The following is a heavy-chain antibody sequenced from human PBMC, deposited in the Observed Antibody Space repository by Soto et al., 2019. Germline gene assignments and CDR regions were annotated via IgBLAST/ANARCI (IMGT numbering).Heavy chain of an antibody. CDR3: ARGGSIFGVAIKGANDY. J-gene: IGHJ4*02. Sequence: ASVKVSCKASVYTFTSYYMHWVRQAPGQGLEWMGIINPSGGSTSYAQKFQGRVTMTRDTSISTAYMELSRLRSDDTAVYYCARGGSIFGVAIKGANDYWGQGTLVTVSS. D-gene: IGHD3-3*01. CDR1: VYTFTSYY. V-gene: IGHV1-46*01. CDR2: INPSGGST.